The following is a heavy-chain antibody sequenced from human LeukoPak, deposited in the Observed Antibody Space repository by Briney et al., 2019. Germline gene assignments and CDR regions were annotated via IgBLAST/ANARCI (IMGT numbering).Heavy chain of an antibody. V-gene: IGHV4-39*01. Sequence: SETLSLTCTVSGXSISSGSYYWGWIRQPPGKGLEWIGSIYYSGSTYYNPPLKSRVTISVDTSKNQFSLKLSSVTAADTAVYYCARYYGSGNFDYWGQGTLVTVSS. J-gene: IGHJ4*02. CDR2: IYYSGST. CDR1: GXSISSGSYY. D-gene: IGHD3-10*01. CDR3: ARYYGSGNFDY.